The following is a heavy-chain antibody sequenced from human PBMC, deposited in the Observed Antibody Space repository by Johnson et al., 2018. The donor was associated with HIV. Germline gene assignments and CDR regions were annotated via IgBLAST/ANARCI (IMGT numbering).Heavy chain of an antibody. J-gene: IGHJ3*02. D-gene: IGHD3-3*01. CDR2: VSYDGSNK. CDR1: GFTFSSYA. Sequence: HVQLVESGGGVVQPGRSLRLSCAASGFTFSSYAMHWVRQAPGKGLEWVAVVSYDGSNKYYADSVKGRFTISRDNSKNTLYLQMNSLRAEDTAVYYCARGGVIHDAFDIWGQGTMVTLSS. CDR3: ARGGVIHDAFDI. V-gene: IGHV3-30-3*01.